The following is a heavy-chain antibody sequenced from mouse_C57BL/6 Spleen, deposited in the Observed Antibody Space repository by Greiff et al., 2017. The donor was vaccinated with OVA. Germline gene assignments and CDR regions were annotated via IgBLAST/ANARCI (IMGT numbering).Heavy chain of an antibody. D-gene: IGHD2-2*01. Sequence: EVKVEESGGDLVKPGGSLKLTCAASGFTFSSYGMSWVRQTPGKRLEWVATISSGGSYTYYPDSVKGRFTISRNNAKNTLYLQMSSLKSKDTAMYYCPRHMVTTGYYFDYWGQGTTLTFSS. J-gene: IGHJ2*01. CDR2: ISSGGSYT. V-gene: IGHV5-6*02. CDR1: GFTFSSYG. CDR3: PRHMVTTGYYFDY.